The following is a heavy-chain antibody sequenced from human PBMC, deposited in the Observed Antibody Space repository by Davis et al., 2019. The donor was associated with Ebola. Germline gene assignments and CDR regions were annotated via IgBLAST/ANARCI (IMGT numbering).Heavy chain of an antibody. Sequence: GESLKISCAASGFTFSTYWMHWVRQVPGKGLEWVSRISTDGGSTSYADSVEGRFTISRDNAKNMLYVQMNNLRTEDTAIYYCGRVILFPGIGMDIWGQGTAVTVSS. CDR1: GFTFSTYW. CDR3: GRVILFPGIGMDI. D-gene: IGHD2-21*01. J-gene: IGHJ6*02. V-gene: IGHV3-74*01. CDR2: ISTDGGST.